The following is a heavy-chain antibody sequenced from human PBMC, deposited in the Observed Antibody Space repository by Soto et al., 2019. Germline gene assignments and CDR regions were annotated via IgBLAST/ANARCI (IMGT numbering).Heavy chain of an antibody. CDR2: IWYDGSNK. CDR3: ARDEEKQWLPTYYFDY. CDR1: GFTFSSYG. Sequence: GGSLRLSCAASGFTFSSYGMHWVRQAPGKGLEWVAVIWYDGSNKYYADSVKGRFTISRDNSKNTMYLQMNSLGAEDTAVYYCARDEEKQWLPTYYFDYWGQGTLVTVSS. D-gene: IGHD6-19*01. V-gene: IGHV3-33*01. J-gene: IGHJ4*02.